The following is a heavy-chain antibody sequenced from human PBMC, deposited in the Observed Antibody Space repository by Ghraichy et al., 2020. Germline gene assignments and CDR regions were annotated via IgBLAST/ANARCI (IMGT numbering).Heavy chain of an antibody. CDR1: GFTFSSYA. V-gene: IGHV3-23*01. D-gene: IGHD6-19*01. CDR3: AKSPGYSSGWPPEN. J-gene: IGHJ4*02. CDR2: ISGRGGST. Sequence: GGSLRLSCAASGFTFSSYAMSWVRQAPGKGLEWVSGISGRGGSTYYADSVKGRFTISRDNAKNTLYLQLNSLRAEDTAVFYCAKSPGYSSGWPPENWGQGTLVTVSS.